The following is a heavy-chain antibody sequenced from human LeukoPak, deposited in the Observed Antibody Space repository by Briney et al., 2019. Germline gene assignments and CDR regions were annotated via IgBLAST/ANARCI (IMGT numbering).Heavy chain of an antibody. Sequence: PSETLSLTCTVSGGSISSYYWSRIRQPAGKGLEWIGRIYTSGSTNYNPSLKSRVTISVDTSKNQFSLKLSSVTAADTAVYYCARGSMVRGVNEYFQHWGQGTLVTVSS. CDR2: IYTSGST. V-gene: IGHV4-4*07. J-gene: IGHJ1*01. D-gene: IGHD3-10*01. CDR3: ARGSMVRGVNEYFQH. CDR1: GGSISSYY.